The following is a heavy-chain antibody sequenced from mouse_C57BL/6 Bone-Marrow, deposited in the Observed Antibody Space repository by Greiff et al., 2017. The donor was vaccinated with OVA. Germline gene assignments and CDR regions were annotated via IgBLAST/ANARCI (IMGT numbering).Heavy chain of an antibody. J-gene: IGHJ1*03. D-gene: IGHD4-1*01. CDR1: GYAFSSSW. CDR3: ARRGTGSRYWYFDV. CDR2: IYPGDGDT. V-gene: IGHV1-82*01. Sequence: QVQLQQSGPELVKPGASVKISCKASGYAFSSSWMNWVKQRPGQGLEWIGRIYPGDGDTNYNGKFKGKATLTADKSSSTAYMQLSSLTSEDSAVYFCARRGTGSRYWYFDVWGTGTTVTVSS.